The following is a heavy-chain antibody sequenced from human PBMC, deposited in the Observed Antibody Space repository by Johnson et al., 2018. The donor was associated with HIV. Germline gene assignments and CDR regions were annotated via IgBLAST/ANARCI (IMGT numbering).Heavy chain of an antibody. CDR2: ISYDGSNK. Sequence: QVQLVESGGGVVQPGRSLRLSCAASGFTFSSYGMHWVRQAPGKGLEWVAVISYDGSNKYYADSVKGQFRISRDNSKNTVSLQMNRVRGEDTAVYYCARDRAQVDDPNDAFDIWGRGTVVTVSS. CDR3: ARDRAQVDDPNDAFDI. V-gene: IGHV3-30*03. CDR1: GFTFSSYG. D-gene: IGHD1-1*01. J-gene: IGHJ3*02.